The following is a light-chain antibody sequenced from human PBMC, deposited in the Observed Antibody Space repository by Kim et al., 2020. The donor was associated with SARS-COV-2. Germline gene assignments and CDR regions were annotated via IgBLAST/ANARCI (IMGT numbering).Light chain of an antibody. CDR1: SGHSSYA. CDR3: QTWGTGANWV. V-gene: IGLV4-69*01. J-gene: IGLJ3*02. CDR2: LNSDGSH. Sequence: SVKLTCTRSSGHSSYAIAWHQQQPEKGPRYLMKLNSDGSHSKGDGIPDRFSGSSSGAERYLTISSLQSEDEADYYCQTWGTGANWVFGGGTKVTVL.